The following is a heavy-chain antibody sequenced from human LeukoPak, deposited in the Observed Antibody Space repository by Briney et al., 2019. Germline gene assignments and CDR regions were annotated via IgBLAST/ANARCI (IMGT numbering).Heavy chain of an antibody. CDR3: ARSKDNRGYDVRHLDY. V-gene: IGHV1-46*01. D-gene: IGHD1-14*01. CDR2: INPNGGHT. J-gene: IGHJ4*02. Sequence: ASVTVSCRTAGFTFTGYYMHWVRQAPEQGLEWMGMINPNGGHTDYAQNFQGRVTMTMDMSTSTVYMELSSLRSEDTAVFYCARSKDNRGYDVRHLDYWGQGTLVTVSS. CDR1: GFTFTGYY.